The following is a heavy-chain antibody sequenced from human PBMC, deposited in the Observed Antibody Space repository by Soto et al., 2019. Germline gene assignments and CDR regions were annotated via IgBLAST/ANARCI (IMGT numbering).Heavy chain of an antibody. Sequence: GGSLRLSCAASGFTFSSFAMSWVRQAPGKGLDWVSAISGSGGSTYSADSVKGRFTISRDNSKNTLYLQVNSLRAEDTAVYYCAKKRGYSYGPDPGVGMDVWGQGTTVTAP. D-gene: IGHD5-18*01. V-gene: IGHV3-23*01. CDR3: AKKRGYSYGPDPGVGMDV. CDR1: GFTFSSFA. CDR2: ISGSGGST. J-gene: IGHJ6*02.